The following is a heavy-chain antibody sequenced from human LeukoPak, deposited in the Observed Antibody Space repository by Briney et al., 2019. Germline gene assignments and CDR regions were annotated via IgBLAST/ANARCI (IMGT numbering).Heavy chain of an antibody. V-gene: IGHV4-4*07. J-gene: IGHJ3*02. D-gene: IGHD3-16*01. CDR1: GGSISSYY. CDR2: IYISATT. Sequence: SETLSLTCTVSGGSISSYYWSWIRQPAGKGLEWIGRIYISATTNYNPSLKSRVTISVDTSKNQFSLKLSSVTAADTAVYYCARSLKAITFGGVSNPFDIWGQGTMVTVSS. CDR3: ARSLKAITFGGVSNPFDI.